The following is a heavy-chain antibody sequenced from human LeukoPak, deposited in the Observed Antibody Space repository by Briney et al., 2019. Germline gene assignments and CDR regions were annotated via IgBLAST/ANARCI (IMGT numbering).Heavy chain of an antibody. D-gene: IGHD2-15*01. J-gene: IGHJ4*02. CDR1: GGSFSGYY. Sequence: PSETLSLTCAVYGGSFSGYYWSWIRQPPWKGLEWIGEINHSGSTNYNPSLKSRVTISVDTSKNQFSLKLSSVTAADTAVYYCARGRRRVDCSGGSCYWNYWGQGTLVTVSS. V-gene: IGHV4-34*01. CDR2: INHSGST. CDR3: ARGRRRVDCSGGSCYWNY.